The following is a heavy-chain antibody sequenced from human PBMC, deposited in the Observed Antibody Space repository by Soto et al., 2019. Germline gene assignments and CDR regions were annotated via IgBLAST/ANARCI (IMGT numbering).Heavy chain of an antibody. CDR2: INPNSGGT. Sequence: QVQLVQSGAEVKKPGASVKVSCKASGYTFTGYYMHWVRQAPGQGLEWMGWINPNSGGTNYAQKFQGWVTMTRDTSSSTAYMELSRLRSDDTALYYCARDRVDYGDAFDIWGQGTMVTVSS. CDR1: GYTFTGYY. D-gene: IGHD4-17*01. V-gene: IGHV1-2*04. CDR3: ARDRVDYGDAFDI. J-gene: IGHJ3*02.